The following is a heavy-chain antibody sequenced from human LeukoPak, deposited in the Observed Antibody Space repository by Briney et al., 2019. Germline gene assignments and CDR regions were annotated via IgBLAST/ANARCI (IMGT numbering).Heavy chain of an antibody. CDR3: ARADVNYGDYVWLRSPFDY. CDR1: GYTLTELS. J-gene: IGHJ4*02. V-gene: IGHV1-24*01. D-gene: IGHD4-17*01. Sequence: ASVKVSCKVSGYTLTELSMHWVRQAPGKGLEWMGGFDPEDGETIYAQKFQGRVTITADKSTSTAYMELSSLRSEDTAVYYCARADVNYGDYVWLRSPFDYWGQGTLVTVSS. CDR2: FDPEDGET.